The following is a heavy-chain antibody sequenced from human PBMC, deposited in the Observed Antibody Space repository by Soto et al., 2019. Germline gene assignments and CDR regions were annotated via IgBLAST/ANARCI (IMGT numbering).Heavy chain of an antibody. CDR3: SKGYAMDY. J-gene: IGHJ6*02. D-gene: IGHD2-8*01. CDR1: GFTVTNFD. Sequence: QVQLVQSGAEVKKPGASVKVSCKASGFTVTNFDINWVRQATGPGPEWMGWMNLNSGNRGYAEKFRDRVTMTRNSSITTAYMELNNLGSEDTAVYYCSKGYAMDYWGQGTTVTVSS. V-gene: IGHV1-8*01. CDR2: MNLNSGNR.